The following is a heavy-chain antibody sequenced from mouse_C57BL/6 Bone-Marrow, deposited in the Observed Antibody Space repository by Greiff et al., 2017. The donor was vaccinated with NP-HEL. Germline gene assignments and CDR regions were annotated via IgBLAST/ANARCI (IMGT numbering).Heavy chain of an antibody. Sequence: VQLQQPGAELVRPGTSVKLSCKASGYTFTSYWMHWVKQRPGQGLEWIGVIDPSDSYTNYNQKFKGKATLTVDTSSSTAYMQRSSLTSEDSAVYYCARESYYYCREWYYFDYWGQGTTLTVSS. J-gene: IGHJ2*01. CDR1: GYTFTSYW. V-gene: IGHV1-59*01. D-gene: IGHD1-1*01. CDR2: IDPSDSYT. CDR3: ARESYYYCREWYYFDY.